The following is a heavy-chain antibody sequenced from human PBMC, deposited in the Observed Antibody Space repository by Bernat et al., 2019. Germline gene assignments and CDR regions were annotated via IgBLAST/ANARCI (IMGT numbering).Heavy chain of an antibody. CDR3: AREVDTAMVIGY. CDR2: IYTSGST. J-gene: IGHJ4*02. V-gene: IGHV4-61*02. CDR1: GGSISSGSYY. D-gene: IGHD5-18*01. Sequence: QVQLQESGPGLVKPSQTLSLTCTVSGGSISSGSYYWSWIRQPAGKGLEWIGRIYTSGSTNYNPSLKSRVTISVDTSKNQFSLKLRSVTAADTAVYYCAREVDTAMVIGYWGQGTLVTVSS.